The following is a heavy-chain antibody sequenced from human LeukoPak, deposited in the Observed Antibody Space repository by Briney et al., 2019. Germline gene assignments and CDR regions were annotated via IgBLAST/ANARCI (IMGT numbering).Heavy chain of an antibody. Sequence: TSETLSLTCTVSGGSISSYYWSWIRQPPGKGLEWIGYIYYSGSTNYNPSLKSRVTISVDTSKNQFSLKLSSVTAADTAVYYCARGWARDIVVVPAAVSYGMDVWGQGTTVTVSS. CDR1: GGSISSYY. D-gene: IGHD2-2*01. V-gene: IGHV4-59*12. J-gene: IGHJ6*02. CDR2: IYYSGST. CDR3: ARGWARDIVVVPAAVSYGMDV.